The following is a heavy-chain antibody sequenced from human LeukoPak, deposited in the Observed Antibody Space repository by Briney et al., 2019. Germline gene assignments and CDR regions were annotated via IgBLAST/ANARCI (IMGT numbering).Heavy chain of an antibody. V-gene: IGHV3-21*01. CDR2: ISSSSSYI. Sequence: GGSLRLSCAASGFTFSGYSMNWVRQAPGKGLEWVSSISSSSSYIYYADSVKGRFTISRDNAKNSLYLQMNSLRAEDTAVYYCARGTLTYYDFWSGYYGDAFDIWGQGTMVTVSS. CDR3: ARGTLTYYDFWSGYYGDAFDI. J-gene: IGHJ3*02. CDR1: GFTFSGYS. D-gene: IGHD3-3*01.